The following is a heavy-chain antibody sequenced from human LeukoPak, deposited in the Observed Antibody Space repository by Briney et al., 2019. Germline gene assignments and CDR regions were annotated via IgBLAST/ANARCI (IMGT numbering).Heavy chain of an antibody. CDR1: GGSSSGYY. CDR2: INHSGST. J-gene: IGHJ4*02. V-gene: IGHV4-34*01. Sequence: PSETLSLTCAAYGGSSSGYYWSWIRQPPGKGLEWIGEINHSGSTNYNPSLKSRVTISVDTSKNQFSLKLSSVTAADTAVYYCARGRVVVVAATGHYFDYWGQGTLVTVSS. D-gene: IGHD2-15*01. CDR3: ARGRVVVVAATGHYFDY.